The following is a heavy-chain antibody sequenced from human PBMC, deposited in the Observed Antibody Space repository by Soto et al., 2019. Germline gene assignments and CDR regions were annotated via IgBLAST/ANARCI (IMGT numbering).Heavy chain of an antibody. D-gene: IGHD2-2*01. CDR1: GGSFSSYT. CDR2: IIPIFETA. CDR3: ARSLGYCSSTSCYHYYFDY. Sequence: SVKVSCKASGGSFSSYTISWVRQAPGQGLEWMGGIIPIFETANYAQKFQGRVTITADESTSTVYMELNSLRSEDTAVYYCARSLGYCSSTSCYHYYFDYWGQGTLVTVSS. V-gene: IGHV1-69*13. J-gene: IGHJ4*02.